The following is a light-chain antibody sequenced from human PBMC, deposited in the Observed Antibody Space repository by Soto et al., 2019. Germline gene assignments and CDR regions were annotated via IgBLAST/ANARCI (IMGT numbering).Light chain of an antibody. V-gene: IGLV2-11*01. CDR1: SSDVGGYNY. J-gene: IGLJ1*01. CDR3: CSYAGTPYV. CDR2: DVS. Sequence: QSVLTQARSVSESPGQSVSISCTGTSSDVGGYNYVSWYQQHPGKAPKLMIYDVSKRPSGVPDRFSGSKSGNTASLTISGLRAEDEADYYCCSYAGTPYVFGTGTKVTVL.